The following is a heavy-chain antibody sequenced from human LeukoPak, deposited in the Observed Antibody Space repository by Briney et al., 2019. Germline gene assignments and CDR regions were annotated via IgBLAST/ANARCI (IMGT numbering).Heavy chain of an antibody. J-gene: IGHJ6*04. CDR1: GFTFSSYA. CDR2: ITSNGGST. D-gene: IGHD1-26*01. CDR3: ARGRDVVGPPDPAYYSCSRDV. V-gene: IGHV3-64*01. Sequence: GGSLRLSCAASGFTFSSYAMHWVRQAPGKGLQYVSAITSNGGSTYYANSVKGRFTISRDNSKNTLYLQMGSLRAEDMAVYFCARGRDVVGPPDPAYYSCSRDVWGKGTRFTVSS.